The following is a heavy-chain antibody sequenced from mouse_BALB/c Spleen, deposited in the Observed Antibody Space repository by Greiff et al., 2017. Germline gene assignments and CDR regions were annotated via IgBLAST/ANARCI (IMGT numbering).Heavy chain of an antibody. CDR1: GYSITSDYA. Sequence: EVKVEESGPGLVKPSQSLSLTCTVTGYSITSDYAWNWIRQFPGNKLEWMGYISYSGSTSYNPSLKSRISITRDTSKNQFFLQLNSVTTEDTATYYCARLTGDYAMDYWGQGTSVTVSS. V-gene: IGHV3-2*02. J-gene: IGHJ4*01. D-gene: IGHD4-1*01. CDR3: ARLTGDYAMDY. CDR2: ISYSGST.